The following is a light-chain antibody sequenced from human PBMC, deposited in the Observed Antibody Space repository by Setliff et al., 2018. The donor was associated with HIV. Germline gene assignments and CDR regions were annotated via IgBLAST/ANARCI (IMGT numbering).Light chain of an antibody. CDR2: DVS. CDR1: SSDIGSSNF. CDR3: SSYTSSSSYV. V-gene: IGLV2-14*03. Sequence: QSVLAQPASVSGSPGQSITISCTGTSSDIGSSNFVSWYQQHPGKAPKLMIYDVSNRPSGVSNRFSGSKSGNTASLTISGLQAEDEADYYCSSYTSSSSYVFGTGTKVTVL. J-gene: IGLJ1*01.